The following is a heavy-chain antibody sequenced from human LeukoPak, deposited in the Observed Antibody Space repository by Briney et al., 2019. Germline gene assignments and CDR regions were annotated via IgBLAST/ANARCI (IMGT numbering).Heavy chain of an antibody. Sequence: GGPLSLSFPAPGLKFLAFWINWVGLPPGGGWGWLANINPYGTEKYYVDSVKGRFAISRDNAKNEVYLEMNSLRAEDTGVYYCSGRDSSRSPRAYWGQGALVSVSS. V-gene: IGHV3-7*01. CDR1: GLKFLAFW. CDR3: SGRDSSRSPRAY. J-gene: IGHJ4*02. D-gene: IGHD2-2*01. CDR2: INPYGTEK.